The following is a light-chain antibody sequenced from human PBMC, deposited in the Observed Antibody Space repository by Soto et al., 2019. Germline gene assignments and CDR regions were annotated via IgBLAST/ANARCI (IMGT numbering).Light chain of an antibody. Sequence: EIVLTQSPATLSLSPGERATLSCRASQNINSNLAWYQQKPCQAPRLLIYDASNRATGIPARFSGSGSETDFTLTISSLEPEDFAIYYCQQRRNWPLTFGGGTKVEIK. CDR1: QNINSN. J-gene: IGKJ4*01. CDR2: DAS. V-gene: IGKV3-11*01. CDR3: QQRRNWPLT.